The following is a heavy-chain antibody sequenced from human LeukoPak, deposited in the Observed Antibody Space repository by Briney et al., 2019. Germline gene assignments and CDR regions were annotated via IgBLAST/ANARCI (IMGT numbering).Heavy chain of an antibody. D-gene: IGHD3-9*01. CDR2: IYHSGST. J-gene: IGHJ4*02. V-gene: IGHV4-4*02. Sequence: PSGTLSLTCAVSGGSISSSNWWSWVRQPPGKGLEWIGEIYHSGSTNYNPSLKSRVTISVDTSKNQFSLKLSSVTATDTAVYYCASDILTGYYPGNPTGYWGQGTLVTVSS. CDR3: ASDILTGYYPGNPTGY. CDR1: GGSISSSNW.